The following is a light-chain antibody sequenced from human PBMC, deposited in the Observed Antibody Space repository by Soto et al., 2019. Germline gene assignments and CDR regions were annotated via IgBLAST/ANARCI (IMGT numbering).Light chain of an antibody. CDR1: SSDVGAYIY. V-gene: IGLV2-11*01. J-gene: IGLJ2*01. CDR2: GVS. CDR3: NSYRSSVIPVV. Sequence: QSALTQPRSVSGSPGQSVTISCTGTSSDVGAYIYVSWYQQYPAKAPKLLIYGVSNRPSGVSDRFSGSKSGNTASLTISGLQAEDEADYYCNSYRSSVIPVVFGGGTKLTVL.